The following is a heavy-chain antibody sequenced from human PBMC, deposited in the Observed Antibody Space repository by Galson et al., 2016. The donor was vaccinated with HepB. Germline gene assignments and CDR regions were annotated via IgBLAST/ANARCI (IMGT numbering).Heavy chain of an antibody. CDR3: AKGGGSEFDY. CDR2: ISSTRSKT. Sequence: SLRLSCAASGFTFSNYAMSWVRQAPGKGLEWVSSISSTRSKTYYADSVKGRFTITRDNSKNTVVLQMDRLRGDDTAVYYCAKGGGSEFDYWGQGTPVTVSS. J-gene: IGHJ4*02. D-gene: IGHD2-15*01. CDR1: GFTFSNYA. V-gene: IGHV3-23*01.